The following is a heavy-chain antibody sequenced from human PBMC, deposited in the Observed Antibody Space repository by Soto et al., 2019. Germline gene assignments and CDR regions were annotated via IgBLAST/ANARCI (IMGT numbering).Heavy chain of an antibody. CDR2: IYYSGSS. V-gene: IGHV4-31*03. CDR3: ARGTMLRGPGYYYAMDV. D-gene: IGHD3-10*01. CDR1: GDSISRNGYF. Sequence: PSETLSLTYTVSGDSISRNGYFWTWIRQHPGKGLEWIGYIYYSGSSYYNPSLKSRVIISVDTSKNHFSLNLTAVTAADTAVYYCARGTMLRGPGYYYAMDVWGQGTTVTVSS. J-gene: IGHJ6*02.